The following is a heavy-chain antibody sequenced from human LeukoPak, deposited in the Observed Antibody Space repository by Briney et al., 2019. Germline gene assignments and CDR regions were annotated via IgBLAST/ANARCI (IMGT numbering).Heavy chain of an antibody. J-gene: IGHJ4*02. V-gene: IGHV3-48*04. CDR1: GFTFSSYS. CDR2: ISSSSSTI. CDR3: ARDRYSSSWYGSDY. D-gene: IGHD6-13*01. Sequence: GGSLRLSCAASGFTFSSYSMNWVRQAPGKGLEWVSYISSSSSTIYYADSVKGRFTISRDNAKNSLYLQMNSLRAEDTAVYYCARDRYSSSWYGSDYWGQGTLVTVSS.